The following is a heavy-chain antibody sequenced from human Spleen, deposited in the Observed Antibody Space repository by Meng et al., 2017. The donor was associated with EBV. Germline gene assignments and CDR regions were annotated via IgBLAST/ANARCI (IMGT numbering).Heavy chain of an antibody. Sequence: EVHLVWSGGGLVQPGGSLRLSCAASGFTFSTYWMHWVRRAPGKGLVWVSRINADGTRTNYADSVKGRFTISRDNAKNTLYLQMNSLRAEDTAVYYCASNWGHFDYWGQGTLVTVSS. CDR1: GFTFSTYW. CDR2: INADGTRT. CDR3: ASNWGHFDY. J-gene: IGHJ4*02. V-gene: IGHV3-74*01. D-gene: IGHD7-27*01.